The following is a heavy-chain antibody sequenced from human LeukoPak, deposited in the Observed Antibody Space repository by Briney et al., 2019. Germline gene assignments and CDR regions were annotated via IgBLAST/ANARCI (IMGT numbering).Heavy chain of an antibody. J-gene: IGHJ4*02. V-gene: IGHV4-4*09. CDR1: GDSISSYY. Sequence: SETLSLTCTVSGDSISSYYWSWIRQPPGKGLEWIGYIYTSGGTNYIPSLKGRVTISIDTSKNQFSLKLSSVTAADSAVYYCARLTRLSTSPDRYYLDYWARAPWSPSPQ. D-gene: IGHD6-6*01. CDR3: ARLTRLSTSPDRYYLDY. CDR2: IYTSGGT.